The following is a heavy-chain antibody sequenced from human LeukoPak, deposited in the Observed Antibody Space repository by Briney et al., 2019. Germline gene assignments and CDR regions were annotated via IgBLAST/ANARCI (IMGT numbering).Heavy chain of an antibody. CDR3: ARSVEGYCSGGSCYSYYYYMDV. D-gene: IGHD2-15*01. CDR2: IYYSGST. V-gene: IGHV4-59*01. CDR1: GGSISSYY. J-gene: IGHJ6*03. Sequence: SETLSLTCTVSGGSISSYYWSWIRQPPGKGLEWIGYIYYSGSTNYNPSLKSRVTISVDTSKNQFSLKLSSVTAAGTAVYYCARSVEGYCSGGSCYSYYYYMDVWGKGTTVTVSS.